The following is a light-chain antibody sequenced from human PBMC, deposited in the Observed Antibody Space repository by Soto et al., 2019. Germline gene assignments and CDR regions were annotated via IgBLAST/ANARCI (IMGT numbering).Light chain of an antibody. CDR3: HQYGSSPWT. Sequence: EIVLTQSPGTLSLSPGERATLSCRASQSLSSSYLAWYQQQPGQAPRLLIYAASSRATGIPDRFSGSGSGTDFTLTITRLEPEDFAVYYCHQYGSSPWTFGQGTKVDIK. CDR1: QSLSSSY. CDR2: AAS. J-gene: IGKJ1*01. V-gene: IGKV3-20*01.